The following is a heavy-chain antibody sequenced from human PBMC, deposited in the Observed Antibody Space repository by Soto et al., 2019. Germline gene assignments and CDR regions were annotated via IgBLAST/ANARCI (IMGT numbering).Heavy chain of an antibody. V-gene: IGHV4-59*01. CDR2: IYYSGST. CDR3: ARAMWELKTHYYGMDV. J-gene: IGHJ6*02. CDR1: GGSISSYY. Sequence: SETLSLTCTVSGGSISSYYWSWIRQPPGKGLEWIGYIYYSGSTNYNPSLKSRVTISVDTSKNQFSLKLSSVTAADTAVYYCARAMWELKTHYYGMDVWGQGTTVTVSS. D-gene: IGHD1-26*01.